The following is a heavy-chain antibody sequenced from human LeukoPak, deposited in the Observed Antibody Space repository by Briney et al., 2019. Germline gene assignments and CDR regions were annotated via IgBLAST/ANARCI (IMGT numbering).Heavy chain of an antibody. J-gene: IGHJ4*02. CDR3: ARTLRAGIVGAKYYFDY. V-gene: IGHV3-53*01. D-gene: IGHD1-26*01. CDR1: GFTVSSNY. CDR2: LYNGGNT. Sequence: GGSLRLSCAVSGFTVSSNYMSWVRQAPGKGLEWVSVLYNGGNTYYADSVKGRFTVSRDNSKNTLYLQMNSLRAEDTAVYYCARTLRAGIVGAKYYFDYWGQGTLVTVSS.